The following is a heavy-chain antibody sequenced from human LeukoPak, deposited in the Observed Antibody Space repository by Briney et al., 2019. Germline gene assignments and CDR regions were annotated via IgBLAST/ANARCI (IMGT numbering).Heavy chain of an antibody. V-gene: IGHV4-61*02. CDR2: IYISGST. CDR1: GCSISSNSYY. Sequence: PSETLSLTCTVSGCSISSNSYYWSWIRQPAGKGLEWIGRIYISGSTNYNPSLKSRVTMSVDTSKNQFSLKLSSVTAADTAVYYCARDRGTWNDDGFDYWGQGTLVTVSS. J-gene: IGHJ4*02. D-gene: IGHD1-1*01. CDR3: ARDRGTWNDDGFDY.